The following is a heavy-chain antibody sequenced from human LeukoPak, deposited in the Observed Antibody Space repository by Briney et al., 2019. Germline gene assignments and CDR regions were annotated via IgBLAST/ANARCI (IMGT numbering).Heavy chain of an antibody. CDR1: GGSISSSSYY. CDR3: ASPRGDDSGGYYTWYFHH. CDR2: SGST. D-gene: IGHD3-22*01. Sequence: SETLSLTCTVSGGSISSSSYYWGWIRQPPGKGLEWIGSGSTYYNPSLKSRVTISVDTSKNQFSLKLSSVTAADTAVYFCASPRGDDSGGYYTWYFHHWGQASWSPSPQ. J-gene: IGHJ1*01. V-gene: IGHV4-39*07.